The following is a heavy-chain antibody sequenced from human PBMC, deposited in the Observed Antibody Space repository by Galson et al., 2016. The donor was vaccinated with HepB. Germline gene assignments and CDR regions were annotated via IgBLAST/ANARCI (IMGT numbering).Heavy chain of an antibody. CDR1: GFTFSDFW. Sequence: SLRLSCAASGFTFSDFWMSWVRQAPGKGLEWVANIKPDESEKNYVDSVKGRFTISRDNAKSSLYLQTNSLRVDDTAVYYCVRGGSWFYWGQGTLVTVSS. CDR3: VRGGSWFY. D-gene: IGHD6-13*01. CDR2: IKPDESEK. V-gene: IGHV3-7*01. J-gene: IGHJ4*02.